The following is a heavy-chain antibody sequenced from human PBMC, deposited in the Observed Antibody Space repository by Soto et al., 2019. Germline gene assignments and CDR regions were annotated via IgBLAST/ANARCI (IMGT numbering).Heavy chain of an antibody. D-gene: IGHD3-3*01. CDR2: ISGSGGST. J-gene: IGHJ4*02. Sequence: GGSLRLSCAASGFTFSSYAMSWVRQAPGKGLEWVSAISGSGGSTYYADSVKGRFTISRDNSKNTLYLQMNSLRAEDTAVYYCAKVLGVVIIGNHFFDYWGQGTLVTVSS. V-gene: IGHV3-23*01. CDR1: GFTFSSYA. CDR3: AKVLGVVIIGNHFFDY.